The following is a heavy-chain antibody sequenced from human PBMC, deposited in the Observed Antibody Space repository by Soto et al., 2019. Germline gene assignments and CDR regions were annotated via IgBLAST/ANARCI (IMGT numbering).Heavy chain of an antibody. Sequence: GGSLRLSCAASGFTFSSYSMNWVRQAPGKGLEWVSYISSSSSTIYYADSVKGRFTISRDNAKNSLYLQMNSPRAEDTAVYYCARGIVARYCSSTSCYGLDYWGQGTLVTVSS. V-gene: IGHV3-48*01. CDR2: ISSSSSTI. CDR1: GFTFSSYS. J-gene: IGHJ4*02. D-gene: IGHD2-2*01. CDR3: ARGIVARYCSSTSCYGLDY.